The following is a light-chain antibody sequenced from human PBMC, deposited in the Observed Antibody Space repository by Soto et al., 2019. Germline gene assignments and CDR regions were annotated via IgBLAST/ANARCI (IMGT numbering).Light chain of an antibody. V-gene: IGLV2-18*02. CDR3: SSYTSSSAWV. CDR2: EVS. J-gene: IGLJ2*01. Sequence: QSALTQPPSVSGSPGQSVTISCTGTSSDVGSYNRVSWYQQPPSTAPKLMIYEVSNRPSGVPDRFSGSKSGNTASLTISGLQAEDEADYYCSSYTSSSAWVFGGGTKVTVL. CDR1: SSDVGSYNR.